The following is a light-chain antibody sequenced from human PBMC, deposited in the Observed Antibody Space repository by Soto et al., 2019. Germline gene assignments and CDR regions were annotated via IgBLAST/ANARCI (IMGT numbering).Light chain of an antibody. CDR1: SSDVGGYNY. J-gene: IGLJ2*01. CDR2: DVS. V-gene: IGLV2-14*03. Sequence: QSALTQPASVSGSPGQEITISCTGTSSDVGGYNYVSWYQHQPGKAPKLMIYDVSYRPSGVSNRFSGSKSGNTASLTISGLQTEDEADYYCSSYTSSSTVLFGGGTKLTVL. CDR3: SSYTSSSTVL.